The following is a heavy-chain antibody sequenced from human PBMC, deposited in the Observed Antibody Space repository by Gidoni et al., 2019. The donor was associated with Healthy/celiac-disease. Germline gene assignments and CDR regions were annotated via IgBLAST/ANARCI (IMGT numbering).Heavy chain of an antibody. J-gene: IGHJ6*02. Sequence: QVQLVESGGGVVQPGRSLRLSCAASGFTFSSYGMHWVRTAPGKGLEWVAVIWYDGSNKYYADSVKGRFTISRDNSKNTLYLQMNSLRAEDTAVYYCARDPRDIVVVVAATPYYYYGMDVWGQGTTVTVSS. CDR3: ARDPRDIVVVVAATPYYYYGMDV. CDR1: GFTFSSYG. CDR2: IWYDGSNK. V-gene: IGHV3-33*01. D-gene: IGHD2-15*01.